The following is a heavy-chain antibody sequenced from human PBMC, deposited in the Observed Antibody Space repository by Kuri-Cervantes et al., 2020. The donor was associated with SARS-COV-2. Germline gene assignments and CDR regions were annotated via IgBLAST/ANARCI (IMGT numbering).Heavy chain of an antibody. Sequence: ETLSLTCTVSGGSISSYYWSWIRQPPGKGLEWIGEINHSGSTNYNPSLKSRVTISVDTSKNEVSLKVTSVTAADTANYYCARGNLEVATIMGFDNWGQGTLVTVSS. CDR3: ARGNLEVATIMGFDN. CDR2: INHSGST. D-gene: IGHD5-12*01. CDR1: GGSISSYY. V-gene: IGHV4-34*01. J-gene: IGHJ4*02.